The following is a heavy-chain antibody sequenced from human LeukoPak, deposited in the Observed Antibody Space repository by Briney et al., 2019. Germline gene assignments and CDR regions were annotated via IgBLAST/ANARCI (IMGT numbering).Heavy chain of an antibody. V-gene: IGHV1-69*05. CDR2: IIPIFGTA. J-gene: IGHJ6*03. CDR3: ARAPYSSSQPPYYYYMDV. Sequence: GASVKVSCKASGGTFSSYAIGWVRQAPGQGLEWMGRIIPIFGTANYAQKFQSRVTITTDESTSTAYMELSSLRSEDTAVYYCARAPYSSSQPPYYYYMDVWGKGTTVTVSS. CDR1: GGTFSSYA. D-gene: IGHD6-6*01.